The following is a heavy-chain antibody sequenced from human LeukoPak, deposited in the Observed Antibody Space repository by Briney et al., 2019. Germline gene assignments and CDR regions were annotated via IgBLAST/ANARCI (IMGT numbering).Heavy chain of an antibody. CDR3: AKCTTGNAHYPIDY. Sequence: GGSLRLSCAASGFSFSSGTMNWVRQAPGKALEWVSSLSGSGRLIWYAGSVKGRFTISRDNSRSTLYLQMNSLRAEDSAVFYCAKCTTGNAHYPIDYWGQGALVTVSS. CDR2: LSGSGRLI. D-gene: IGHD4-17*01. J-gene: IGHJ4*02. V-gene: IGHV3-23*01. CDR1: GFSFSSGT.